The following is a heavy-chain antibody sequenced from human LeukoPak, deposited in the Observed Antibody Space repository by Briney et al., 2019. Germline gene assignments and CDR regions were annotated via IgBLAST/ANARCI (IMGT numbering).Heavy chain of an antibody. CDR3: ATKQWLAPPPDS. J-gene: IGHJ4*02. D-gene: IGHD6-19*01. Sequence: GGSLRLSCAASGYTFSKYWMHWVRQAPGKGLESVSRINTDGTVTTYADSVKGLFTVSRDNADNTMFLQMNSVRDEDTAVYYCATKQWLAPPPDSWGQGTPVTVSS. CDR1: GYTFSKYW. CDR2: INTDGTVT. V-gene: IGHV3-74*01.